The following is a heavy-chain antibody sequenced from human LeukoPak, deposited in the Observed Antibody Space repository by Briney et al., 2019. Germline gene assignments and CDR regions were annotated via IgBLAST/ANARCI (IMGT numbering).Heavy chain of an antibody. CDR3: ARDYCSGGSCYRNDAFDI. CDR2: ISSSSSYI. V-gene: IGHV3-21*01. CDR1: GFTFSSYS. J-gene: IGHJ3*02. Sequence: GGSLRLSCAASGFTFSSYSMNWVRQAPGKGLEWVSSISSSSSYIYYADSVKGRFTISRDNAKNSLYLQMNSLRAEDTAVYYCARDYCSGGSCYRNDAFDIWGQGTMVAVSS. D-gene: IGHD2-15*01.